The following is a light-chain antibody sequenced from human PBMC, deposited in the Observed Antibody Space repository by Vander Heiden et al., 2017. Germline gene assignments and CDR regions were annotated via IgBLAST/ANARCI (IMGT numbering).Light chain of an antibody. CDR1: SGNIASND. CDR2: EDD. J-gene: IGLJ2*01. Sequence: NFQLTQPHSVSESPGKTVTISCTGSSGNIASNDGQWYQQRPGSAPTTVIYEDDQRPSGVPDRFSGSIDSSSNSASLTISGLKTEDEADYYCQSSDSSNVVFGGGTKLTVL. CDR3: QSSDSSNVV. V-gene: IGLV6-57*02.